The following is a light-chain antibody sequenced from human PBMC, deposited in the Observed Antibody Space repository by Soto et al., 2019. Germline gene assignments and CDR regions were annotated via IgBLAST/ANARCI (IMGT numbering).Light chain of an antibody. Sequence: DIVMTQSPDSLAVSLGERATINCKSSQSVLYSSNNKNYLAWYQQKPGQPPKLLIYWASTREFGVPDRFSGSGSGTDFTLTISSPQAEDVAVYYCQQYYNTPLTFGGGTKVEIK. V-gene: IGKV4-1*01. J-gene: IGKJ4*01. CDR1: QSVLYSSNNKNY. CDR2: WAS. CDR3: QQYYNTPLT.